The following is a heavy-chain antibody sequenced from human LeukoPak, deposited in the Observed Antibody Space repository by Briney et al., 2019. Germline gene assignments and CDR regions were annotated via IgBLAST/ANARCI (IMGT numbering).Heavy chain of an antibody. J-gene: IGHJ6*02. V-gene: IGHV3-33*01. Sequence: PGRSLRLSCAASGFTFSSYGMHWVRQAPGKGLEWVAVIWYDGSNKYYADSVKGRFTISRDNSKNTLYLQMNSLRAEDTAVYYCARDRDILTGYYCGMDVWGQGTTVTVSS. CDR2: IWYDGSNK. D-gene: IGHD3-9*01. CDR1: GFTFSSYG. CDR3: ARDRDILTGYYCGMDV.